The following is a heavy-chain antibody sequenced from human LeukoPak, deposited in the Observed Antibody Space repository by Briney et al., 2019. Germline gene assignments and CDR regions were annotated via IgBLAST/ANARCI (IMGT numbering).Heavy chain of an antibody. CDR3: ARVPSGYDYAGYEYYFDY. V-gene: IGHV4-39*01. CDR1: GGSISSSSYF. Sequence: SETLSLTCTVSGGSISSSSYFWGWIRQPPGKGLEWIGSIYYSGSTHYNPSLGSRVTISVDTSKNQFSLKLSSVTAADTAMYYCARVPSGYDYAGYEYYFDYWGQGTLVTVSS. D-gene: IGHD5-12*01. CDR2: IYYSGST. J-gene: IGHJ4*02.